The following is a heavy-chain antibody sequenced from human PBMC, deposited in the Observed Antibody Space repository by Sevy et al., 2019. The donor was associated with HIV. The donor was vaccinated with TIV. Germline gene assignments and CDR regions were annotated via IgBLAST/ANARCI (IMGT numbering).Heavy chain of an antibody. V-gene: IGHV4-39*01. CDR1: GGSISSSSYY. CDR2: IYYSGST. J-gene: IGHJ4*02. Sequence: SETLSLTCTVSGGSISSSSYYWGWIRQPPGKGLEWIGSIYYSGSTYYNPSLKSRVTISVDTSKNQFSLKLSSVTAADTAVYYCARLGLELWGGQVDYWGQGTLVTVSS. D-gene: IGHD1-7*01. CDR3: ARLGLELWGGQVDY.